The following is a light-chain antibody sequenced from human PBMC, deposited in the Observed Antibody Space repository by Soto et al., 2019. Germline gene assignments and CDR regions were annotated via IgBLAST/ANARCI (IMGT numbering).Light chain of an antibody. CDR1: QNINNY. V-gene: IGKV1-39*01. CDR3: QQSYSSPPT. CDR2: AAS. Sequence: DIQMTQSPSSLSASVGYRVTITCQASQNINNYLNWYQQKPGKAPKLLIFAASSLQSGVPSRFSGSRSGPDFTLTISSLQPEDFATYYCQQSYSSPPTFGQGTKVDIK. J-gene: IGKJ1*01.